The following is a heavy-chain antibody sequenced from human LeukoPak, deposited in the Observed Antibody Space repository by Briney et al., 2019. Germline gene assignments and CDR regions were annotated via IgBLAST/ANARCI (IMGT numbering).Heavy chain of an antibody. J-gene: IGHJ4*02. V-gene: IGHV3-48*03. CDR3: ARDEYGDYAY. CDR2: ISSSGSTI. CDR1: GFTFSSYE. Sequence: GGSLRLSCAASGFTFSSYEMNWVRQAPGKGLEWVPYISSSGSTIYYADSVKGRFTISRDNAKNSLYLQMNSLRAEDTAVYYCARDEYGDYAYWGQGTLVTVSS. D-gene: IGHD4-17*01.